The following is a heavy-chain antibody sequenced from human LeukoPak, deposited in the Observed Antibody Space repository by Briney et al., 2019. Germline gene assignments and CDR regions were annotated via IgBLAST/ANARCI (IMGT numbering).Heavy chain of an antibody. D-gene: IGHD6-13*01. CDR3: ATDYASSSSFSYYYYGMDV. Sequence: ASVKVSCKVSGYTLTELSMNWVRQAPGKGLEWMGGFDPEDGETIYAQKFQGRVTMTEDTSTDTAYMELSSLRSEDTAVYYCATDYASSSSFSYYYYGMDVWGQGTTVTVSS. J-gene: IGHJ6*02. V-gene: IGHV1-24*01. CDR2: FDPEDGET. CDR1: GYTLTELS.